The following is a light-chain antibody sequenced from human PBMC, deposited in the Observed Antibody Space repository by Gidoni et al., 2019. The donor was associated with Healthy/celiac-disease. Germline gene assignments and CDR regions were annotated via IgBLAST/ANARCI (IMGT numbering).Light chain of an antibody. CDR1: QRVSSSD. CDR2: GAS. Sequence: IVLTQSPGTLSLSPGERATPSFRASQRVSSSDLAWYQQQLGQAPRLLIDGASSRATGIPDRFSGSGSGTDFTLTISRLEPEDLAVYDCQQYGSSFTWTFGQXTKVEIK. J-gene: IGKJ1*01. CDR3: QQYGSSFTWT. V-gene: IGKV3-20*01.